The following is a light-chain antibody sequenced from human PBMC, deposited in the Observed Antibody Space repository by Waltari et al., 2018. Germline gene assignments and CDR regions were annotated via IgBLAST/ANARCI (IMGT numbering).Light chain of an antibody. CDR1: TSDVGGYHY. CDR3: SSYTTSTTLL. V-gene: IGLV2-11*01. Sequence: QSALTQPRSVSGSPGQSVTISCTGTTSDVGGYHYVSWFQQHPGKAPKLLIYDVSERPSGVPDRFSGSKSDNTASLTISGLQEEDEGEYYCSSYTTSTTLLFGTGTRLTVL. CDR2: DVS. J-gene: IGLJ1*01.